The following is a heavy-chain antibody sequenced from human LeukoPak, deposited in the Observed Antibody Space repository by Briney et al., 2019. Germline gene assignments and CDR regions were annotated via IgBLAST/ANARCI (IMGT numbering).Heavy chain of an antibody. Sequence: PGGSLRLSCAASGFTFSDYYMSWIRQAPGKGLEWVSYISSSSSYTNYADSVKGRFTISRDNAKNSLYLQMNCLRAEDTAVYYCARDLYDYVWGSYFDPWGQGTLVTVSS. CDR1: GFTFSDYY. CDR2: ISSSSSYT. D-gene: IGHD3-16*01. CDR3: ARDLYDYVWGSYFDP. V-gene: IGHV3-11*06. J-gene: IGHJ5*02.